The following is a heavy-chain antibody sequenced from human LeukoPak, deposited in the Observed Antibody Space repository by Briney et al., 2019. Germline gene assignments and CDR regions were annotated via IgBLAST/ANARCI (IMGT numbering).Heavy chain of an antibody. D-gene: IGHD5-24*01. V-gene: IGHV1-18*01. J-gene: IGHJ4*02. CDR3: ARAQGGRWLQLPY. CDR1: GYTFVSYG. Sequence: ASVKVSCKPSGYTFVSYGISWVRQAPGQGLEWMGWISRHNANTDYAQKFQGRVTITADESTSTAYMELSSLRSEDTAVYYCARAQGGRWLQLPYWGQGTLVTVSS. CDR2: ISRHNANT.